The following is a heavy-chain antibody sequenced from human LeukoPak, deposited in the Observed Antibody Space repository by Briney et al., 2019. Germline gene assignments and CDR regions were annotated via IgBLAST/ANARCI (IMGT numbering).Heavy chain of an antibody. Sequence: ASVKVSCKASGYTFTGYYMHWVRQAPGQGLEWMGWINPNSGGTNYAQKFQGRVTMTRDTSISTAYMELSRLRSDDTAVYYCARAPSYGSPYWFDPWGQGTLVTVS. D-gene: IGHD5-18*01. V-gene: IGHV1-2*02. CDR2: INPNSGGT. CDR1: GYTFTGYY. J-gene: IGHJ5*02. CDR3: ARAPSYGSPYWFDP.